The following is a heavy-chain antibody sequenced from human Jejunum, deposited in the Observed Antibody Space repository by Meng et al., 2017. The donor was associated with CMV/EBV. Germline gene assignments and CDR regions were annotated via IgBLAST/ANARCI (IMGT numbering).Heavy chain of an antibody. CDR2: IFNSGSY. J-gene: IGHJ5*02. V-gene: IGHV4-4*07. CDR3: AGDEKGRTSDP. CDR1: GGSLWIHY. Sequence: VQLPAWGPGLGKSSETLFLVCTFSGGSLWIHYWSWNRQPAGKGLECIGRIFNSGSYDYNPSLKSRVTMSVDPSSKKVFLTLTSVTAADSAVYYCAGDEKGRTSDPWGQGILVTVSS.